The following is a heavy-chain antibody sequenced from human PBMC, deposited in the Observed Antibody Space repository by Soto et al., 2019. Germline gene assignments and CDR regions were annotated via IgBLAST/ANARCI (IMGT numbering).Heavy chain of an antibody. CDR1: GFTFSSYA. V-gene: IGHV3-23*01. CDR3: AKALGYCSGGSCYGMDV. Sequence: GGSLRLSCAASGFTFSSYAMSWVRQAPGKGLEWVSAISGSGGSTYYADSVKGRFTISRDNSKNTLYLQMNSLRAEDTAVYYCAKALGYCSGGSCYGMDVWGQGTTVTVSS. D-gene: IGHD2-15*01. CDR2: ISGSGGST. J-gene: IGHJ6*02.